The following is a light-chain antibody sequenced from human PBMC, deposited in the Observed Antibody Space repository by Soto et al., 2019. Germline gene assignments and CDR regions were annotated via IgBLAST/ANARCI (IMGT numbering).Light chain of an antibody. CDR3: QSYASAWV. Sequence: QSVLTQPPSVSGAPGQRVTISCIGSASNIGAGYDVHWYQQLPGTAPKLLIFGNSNRPSGVPDRFSGSKSGTSASLAITGLQADDEADYYCQSYASAWVFGGGTKLTVL. J-gene: IGLJ3*02. V-gene: IGLV1-40*01. CDR1: ASNIGAGYD. CDR2: GNS.